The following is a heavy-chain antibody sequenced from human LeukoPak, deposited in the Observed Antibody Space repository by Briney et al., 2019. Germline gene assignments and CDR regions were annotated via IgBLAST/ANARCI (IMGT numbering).Heavy chain of an antibody. CDR1: GYSCASYW. D-gene: IGHD3-3*01. J-gene: IGHJ4*02. CDR2: IYPGDSDT. Sequence: GESLKISREGTGYSCASYWIGGVGQMPGKGLEWMGIIYPGDSDTRYSPSFQGQVTISADKSISTAYLQWSSLKASDTAMYYCARHSGSLEWLFGPWFDCWGQGTLVTVSS. CDR3: ARHSGSLEWLFGPWFDC. V-gene: IGHV5-51*01.